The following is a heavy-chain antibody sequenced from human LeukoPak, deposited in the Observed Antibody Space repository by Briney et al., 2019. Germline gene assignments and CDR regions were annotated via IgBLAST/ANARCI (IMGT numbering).Heavy chain of an antibody. D-gene: IGHD1-26*01. J-gene: IGHJ6*02. CDR2: ISGSGGST. Sequence: GGSLRLSCAASGLTFSSYAMSWVRQAPGKGLEWVSAISGSGGSTYYADSVKGRFTISRDNSKNTLYLQMNSLRAEDTAVYYCAKGWELLRSRGGYYYGMDVWGQGTTVTVSS. CDR1: GLTFSSYA. CDR3: AKGWELLRSRGGYYYGMDV. V-gene: IGHV3-23*01.